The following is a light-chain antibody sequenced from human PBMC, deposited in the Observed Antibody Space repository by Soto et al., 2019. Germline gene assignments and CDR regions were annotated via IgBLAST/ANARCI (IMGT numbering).Light chain of an antibody. Sequence: EIVMTQSPATLSVSPGERATLSCRASQSVSSNLAWYQQKPGQAPRLLIYGASTRATGIPVRFSGSGSGTEFTLTISSLQSEDSAVYYCQQYNNWPDMYTFGQGTKLEIK. CDR1: QSVSSN. CDR2: GAS. J-gene: IGKJ2*01. CDR3: QQYNNWPDMYT. V-gene: IGKV3-15*01.